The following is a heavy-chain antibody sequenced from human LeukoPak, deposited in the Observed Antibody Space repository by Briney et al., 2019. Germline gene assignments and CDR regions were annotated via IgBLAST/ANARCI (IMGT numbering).Heavy chain of an antibody. CDR3: ARSRSAGY. V-gene: IGHV3-7*01. Sequence: GGSLRLSCEASGFTVSDNNMSWVRQAPGKGLEWVANIKRDGSEKYYVDSVKGRFTISRDNAKNSLYLQMDSLRAEDTAVYYCARSRSAGYWGQGTLVTVSS. J-gene: IGHJ4*02. CDR1: GFTVSDNN. CDR2: IKRDGSEK.